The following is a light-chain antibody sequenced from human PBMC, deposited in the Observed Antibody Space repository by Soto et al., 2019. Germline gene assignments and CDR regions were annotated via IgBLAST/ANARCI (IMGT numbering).Light chain of an antibody. J-gene: IGKJ2*01. CDR2: GAS. CDR1: QSVSSS. V-gene: IGKV3-15*01. Sequence: EIVMTQSPATLSVSPGERATLSCRASQSVSSSLAWYQQKPGQAPRLLIYGASTRATGISARFSGSGSGTEFTLTISSLQSEDFAVYYCQQYNNWPPMYTFGQGTKLEIK. CDR3: QQYNNWPPMYT.